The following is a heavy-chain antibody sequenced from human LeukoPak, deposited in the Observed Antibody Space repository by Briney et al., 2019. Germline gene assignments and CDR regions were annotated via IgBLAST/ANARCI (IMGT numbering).Heavy chain of an antibody. CDR2: ISGDGSYI. Sequence: GGSLRLSCATSGFSSRIYTRNWGRQDPGKGPEWVSSISGDGSYIFYADSVRGRFTISRDNAKISLYLQMNSLRADDTAVYYCATATNGLRRGFDYWGQGTLVTVSS. J-gene: IGHJ4*02. CDR1: GFSSRIYT. D-gene: IGHD2-8*01. V-gene: IGHV3-21*01. CDR3: ATATNGLRRGFDY.